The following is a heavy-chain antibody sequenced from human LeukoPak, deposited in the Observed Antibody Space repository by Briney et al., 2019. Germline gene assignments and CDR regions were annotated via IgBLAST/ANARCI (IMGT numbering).Heavy chain of an antibody. CDR1: GYTFTSYG. J-gene: IGHJ2*01. D-gene: IGHD5-24*01. CDR2: INPSGGST. CDR3: ARAVVEMATADWYSDL. Sequence: GASVKVSCKASGYTFTSYGISWVRQAPGQGLEWMGIINPSGGSTSYAQKFQGRVTMTRDMSTSTVYMELSSLRSEDTAVYYCARAVVEMATADWYSDLWGRGTLVTVSS. V-gene: IGHV1-46*01.